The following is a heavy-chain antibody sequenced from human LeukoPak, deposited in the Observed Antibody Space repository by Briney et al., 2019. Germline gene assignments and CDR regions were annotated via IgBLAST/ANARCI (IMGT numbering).Heavy chain of an antibody. CDR2: IRYDGSNK. CDR1: GFTFSSYG. J-gene: IGHJ6*03. Sequence: GGSLRLSCAASGFTFSSYGMHWVRQAPGKGLEWVAFIRYDGSNKYYADSVKGRFTISRDNSKNTLYLQMNSLRAEDTAVYYCAKDLRYYDSSGWYMDVWGKGTTVTISS. D-gene: IGHD3-22*01. CDR3: AKDLRYYDSSGWYMDV. V-gene: IGHV3-30*02.